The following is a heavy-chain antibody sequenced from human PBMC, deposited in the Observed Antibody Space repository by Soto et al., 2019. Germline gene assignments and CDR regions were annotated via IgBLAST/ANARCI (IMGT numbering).Heavy chain of an antibody. J-gene: IGHJ6*02. V-gene: IGHV4-61*01. CDR3: ARVDSGYAGYGMDV. CDR2: IYYSGST. Sequence: SETLSLTCTVSGGSVSSGSYYWSWIRQPPGKGLEWIGDIYYSGSTNYNPSLKSRVTISVDTSKNQFSLKLSSVTAADTAVYYCARVDSGYAGYGMDVWGQGTTVTVSS. CDR1: GGSVSSGSYY. D-gene: IGHD5-12*01.